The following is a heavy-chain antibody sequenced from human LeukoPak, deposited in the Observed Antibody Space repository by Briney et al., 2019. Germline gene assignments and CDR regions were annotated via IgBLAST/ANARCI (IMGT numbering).Heavy chain of an antibody. V-gene: IGHV1-46*01. Sequence: ASVKVSCKASGYTFTSYYMHWVRQAPGQGLEWMGIINPSGGSTSYAQKFQGRVTMTRDMSTSTAYMELRSLRSDDTAVYYCARDSSLPYYYYMDVWGKGTTVTISS. CDR3: ARDSSLPYYYYMDV. CDR2: INPSGGST. J-gene: IGHJ6*03. CDR1: GYTFTSYY.